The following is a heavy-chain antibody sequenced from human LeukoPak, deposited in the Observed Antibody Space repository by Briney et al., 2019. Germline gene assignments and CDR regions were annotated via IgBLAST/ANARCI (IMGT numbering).Heavy chain of an antibody. CDR2: IGTGGTPI. V-gene: IGHV3-11*01. J-gene: IGHJ4*02. CDR1: GFTFRDYY. Sequence: GGSLRLSCAASGFTFRDYYMSWIRQAPGKGLEWVSYIGTGGTPIDYADSVKGRFTISRDDAKSSLYLQMNNVRAKDTAFYYYARIYGGYWGQGALVSVSS. CDR3: ARIYGGY. D-gene: IGHD3-16*01.